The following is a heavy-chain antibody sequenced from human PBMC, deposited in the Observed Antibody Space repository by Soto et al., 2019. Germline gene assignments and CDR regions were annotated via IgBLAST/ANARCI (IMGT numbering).Heavy chain of an antibody. V-gene: IGHV4-59*01. CDR2: IYYSGST. D-gene: IGHD3-22*01. CDR1: GASISRYY. Sequence: SETLSLTCTVSGASISRYYWSWVRQPPGKGLEWIGYIYYSGSTNYNPSLKSRVTISVDTSKNQFSLKLSSVTAADTAVYYCAREGYYDSSGYPLWGQGTLVTVS. CDR3: AREGYYDSSGYPL. J-gene: IGHJ4*02.